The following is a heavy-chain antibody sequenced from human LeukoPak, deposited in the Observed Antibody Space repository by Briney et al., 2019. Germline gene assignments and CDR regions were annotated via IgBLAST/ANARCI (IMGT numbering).Heavy chain of an antibody. J-gene: IGHJ4*02. D-gene: IGHD4-17*01. CDR2: VSGSGGYT. Sequence: GGSLRLSCAASGFTFSSYAMSWVRQAPGEGLEWVSAVSGSGGYTYYADSVKGRFTISRDNSKNTLYLQMNCLRAEDTAVYYCAKSPQVSTVTTYYFHYWGQGTLVTVSS. CDR1: GFTFSSYA. CDR3: AKSPQVSTVTTYYFHY. V-gene: IGHV3-23*01.